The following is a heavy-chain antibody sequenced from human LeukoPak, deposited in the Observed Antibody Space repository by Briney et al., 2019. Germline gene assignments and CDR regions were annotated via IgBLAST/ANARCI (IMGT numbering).Heavy chain of an antibody. CDR1: GASISSSDYY. CDR2: IYYSGIT. J-gene: IGHJ3*02. CDR3: ARRDIVVVPAAIGFDAFDI. D-gene: IGHD2-2*02. V-gene: IGHV4-39*02. Sequence: SETLSLTCTVSGASISSSDYYWGWIRQPPGKGLEWVGIIYYSGITYYNPSLKSRVTISVDTSQNHFSLKLSSVIAADTAVYYCARRDIVVVPAAIGFDAFDIWGQGTMVTVSS.